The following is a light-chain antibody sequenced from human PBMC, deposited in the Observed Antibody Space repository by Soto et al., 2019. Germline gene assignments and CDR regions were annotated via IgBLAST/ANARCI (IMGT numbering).Light chain of an antibody. CDR2: GAS. V-gene: IGKV3-15*01. Sequence: EIVMTQSPATLSVSPGERATLSCRASQSVSTSLAWYQQKPGQAPRLLISGASTRATGVPARISGSGSETEFTLTISSLQSEDFAVYYCQQYNNWWTFGQGTKVEIK. CDR3: QQYNNWWT. J-gene: IGKJ1*01. CDR1: QSVSTS.